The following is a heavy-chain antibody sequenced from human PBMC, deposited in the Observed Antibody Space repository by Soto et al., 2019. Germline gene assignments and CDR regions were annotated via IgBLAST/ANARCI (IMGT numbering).Heavy chain of an antibody. J-gene: IGHJ3*01. V-gene: IGHV1-2*02. CDR3: VRSYQRGGLVPTDP. Sequence: ASVKVSCKASGYTFIGYELHWVRQAPGQGLEWMGWLNPTSGATRDAQKFQGRVTMTRDTSISTAYMELSRLTPDDTAVYYCVRSYQRGGLVPTDPWGPGTKVTVSS. D-gene: IGHD2-2*01. CDR1: GYTFIGYE. CDR2: LNPTSGAT.